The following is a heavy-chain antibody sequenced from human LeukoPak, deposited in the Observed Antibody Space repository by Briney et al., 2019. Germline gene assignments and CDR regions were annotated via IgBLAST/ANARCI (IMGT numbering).Heavy chain of an antibody. Sequence: PGGSLRLSCAASGFTFSTYVMSWVCRAPGKGLEWVSAISGSGGSTYYADSVKGRFTISRDNSKNTLYLQMNSLRADDTAVYYCAKGTTKNWFDPWGQGTLVTVSS. V-gene: IGHV3-23*01. J-gene: IGHJ5*02. CDR1: GFTFSTYV. CDR3: AKGTTKNWFDP. CDR2: ISGSGGST. D-gene: IGHD1-26*01.